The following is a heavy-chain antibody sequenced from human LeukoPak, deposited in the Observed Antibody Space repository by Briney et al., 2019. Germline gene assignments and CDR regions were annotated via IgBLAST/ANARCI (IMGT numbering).Heavy chain of an antibody. J-gene: IGHJ6*03. Sequence: SQTLSLTCAISGDSVCSNSAAWNWFRQSPSRGLEWLGRTYDRSKWYNDYAVSVKSRITINPDTSKNQFSLQLNSVTPEDTAVYYCARARVSGLVSWYYYYMDVWGKGTPVTVSS. V-gene: IGHV6-1*01. CDR2: TYDRSKWYN. CDR1: GDSVCSNSAA. CDR3: ARARVSGLVSWYYYYMDV. D-gene: IGHD3-22*01.